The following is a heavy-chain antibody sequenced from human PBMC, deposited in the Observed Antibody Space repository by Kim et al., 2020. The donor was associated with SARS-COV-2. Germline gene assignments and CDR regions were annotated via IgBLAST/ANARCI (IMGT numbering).Heavy chain of an antibody. J-gene: IGHJ5*02. Sequence: ASVKVSCKASGYTFTSYGISWVRQAPGQGLEWMGWSSAYNGNTNYAQKLQGRVTMTTDTSTSTAYMELRSLRSDDTAVYYCAREGKYYDIVVGYDMYNWFDPWGQGTLVTVSS. CDR3: AREGKYYDIVVGYDMYNWFDP. D-gene: IGHD3-9*01. V-gene: IGHV1-18*01. CDR2: SSAYNGNT. CDR1: GYTFTSYG.